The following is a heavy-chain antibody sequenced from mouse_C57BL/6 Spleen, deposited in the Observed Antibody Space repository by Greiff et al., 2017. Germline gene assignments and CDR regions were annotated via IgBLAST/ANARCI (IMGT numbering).Heavy chain of an antibody. CDR1: GYTFTNYW. CDR2: IYPGGGYT. V-gene: IGHV1-63*01. Sequence: QVQLQQSGAELVRPGTSVKMSCKASGYTFTNYWIGWAKQRPGHGLEWIGDIYPGGGYTNYNEKFKGKATLTADKSSSTAYMQFSSLTSEDSAIYYCARSEESHSNYLQGFAYWGQGTLVTVSA. J-gene: IGHJ3*01. CDR3: ARSEESHSNYLQGFAY. D-gene: IGHD2-5*01.